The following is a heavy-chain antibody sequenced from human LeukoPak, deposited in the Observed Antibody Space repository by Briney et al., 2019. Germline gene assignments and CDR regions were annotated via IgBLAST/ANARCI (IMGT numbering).Heavy chain of an antibody. Sequence: GGSLRLSCAASGFTFSSYWMHWVRQAPGKGLEWVSSISSSSSYIYYADSVKGRFTISRDNAKNSLYLQMNSLRAEDTAVYYCAREGGSYYYMDVWGKGTTVTVSS. CDR3: AREGGSYYYMDV. CDR1: GFTFSSYW. CDR2: ISSSSSYI. D-gene: IGHD3-16*01. V-gene: IGHV3-21*01. J-gene: IGHJ6*03.